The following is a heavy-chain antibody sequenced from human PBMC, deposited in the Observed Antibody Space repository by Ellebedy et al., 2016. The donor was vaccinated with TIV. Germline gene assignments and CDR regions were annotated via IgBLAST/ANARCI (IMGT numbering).Heavy chain of an antibody. CDR3: ARDREDYYSYYMDV. CDR1: AFTFNSYI. V-gene: IGHV3-30*03. D-gene: IGHD5-24*01. Sequence: PGGSLRLSCAASAFTFNSYIMHWVRQAPGKGLEWVAVIFYDANNRYYADSVKGRFTISRDNSKYTLYLQMTSLTTEDTAVYYCARDREDYYSYYMDVWGKGTTVTVSS. CDR2: IFYDANNR. J-gene: IGHJ6*03.